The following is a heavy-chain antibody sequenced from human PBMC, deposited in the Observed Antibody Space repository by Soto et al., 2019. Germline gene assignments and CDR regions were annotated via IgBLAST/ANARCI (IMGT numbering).Heavy chain of an antibody. D-gene: IGHD6-13*01. J-gene: IGHJ6*02. CDR2: IDPSDSYT. CDR3: ARHPLGVAAACYYYYGMDV. V-gene: IGHV5-10-1*01. CDR1: GYSFTSYW. Sequence: PGESLKISCKGSGYSFTSYWISWVRQMPGKGLEWMGRIDPSDSYTNYSPSFQGHVTISADKSISTAYLQWSSLKASDTAMYYCARHPLGVAAACYYYYGMDVWGQGTTVTVSS.